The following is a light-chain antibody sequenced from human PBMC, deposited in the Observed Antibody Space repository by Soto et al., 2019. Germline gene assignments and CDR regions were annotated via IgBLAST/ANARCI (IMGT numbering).Light chain of an antibody. V-gene: IGLV2-8*01. Sequence: QSALTQPPSASGSPGQSVTISCTGTSSDVGAYNYVSWYQQYPGKXXXXXIYXXXXXXSGXPXXXXGXXXXXXXXXTXSGLQPEDEADYHCTSYAGSNIWVFGGGTKLTVL. J-gene: IGLJ3*02. CDR3: TSYAGSNIWV. CDR2: XXX. CDR1: SSDVGAYNY.